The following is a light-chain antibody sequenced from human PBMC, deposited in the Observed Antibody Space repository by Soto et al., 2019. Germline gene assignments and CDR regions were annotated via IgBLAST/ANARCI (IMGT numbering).Light chain of an antibody. J-gene: IGLJ2*01. CDR1: TGTVTSGHY. CDR3: LLYYGGAVV. V-gene: IGLV7-43*01. Sequence: QAVVTQEPSLTVSPGGTVTLTCASSTGTVTSGHYPNWLQQKPGQAPRALIYSTDTRHSWTPARFSGSLLGGKAALTLSGVQHEDEADYYCLLYYGGAVVFGGGTEVTVL. CDR2: STD.